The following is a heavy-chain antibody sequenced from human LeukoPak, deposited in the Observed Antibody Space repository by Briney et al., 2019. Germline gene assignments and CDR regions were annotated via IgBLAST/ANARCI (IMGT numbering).Heavy chain of an antibody. V-gene: IGHV1-46*01. CDR2: INPNGGST. CDR1: VFTFSGYY. J-gene: IGHJ4*02. CDR3: VRARCSGGSCYFFDS. D-gene: IGHD2-15*01. Sequence: ASVKVSCKASVFTFSGYYIHWVRQAPGQGLEWMGIINPNGGSTRYAQKFQGRVTMTRDMSTSTIYMELSSLRSEDTALFNCVRARCSGGSCYFFDSWGQGTLLTVSS.